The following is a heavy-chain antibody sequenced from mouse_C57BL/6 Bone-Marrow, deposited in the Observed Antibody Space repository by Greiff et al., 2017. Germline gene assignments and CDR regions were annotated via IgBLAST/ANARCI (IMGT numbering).Heavy chain of an antibody. V-gene: IGHV1-63*01. CDR3: ARSPPYYYGSSYGWYFDV. J-gene: IGHJ1*03. D-gene: IGHD1-1*01. CDR2: IYPGGGYT. CDR1: GYTFTNYW. Sequence: QVQLKESGAELVRPGTSVKMSCKASGYTFTNYWIGWAKQRPGHGLEWIGDIYPGGGYTNYNEKFKGKATLTADKSSSTAYMQCSSLTSEDSAIYYCARSPPYYYGSSYGWYFDVWGTGTTVTVSS.